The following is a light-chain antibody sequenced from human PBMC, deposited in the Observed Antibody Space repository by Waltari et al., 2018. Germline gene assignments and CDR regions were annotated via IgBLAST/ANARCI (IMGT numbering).Light chain of an antibody. Sequence: EIVLTQSPGTLSLSPGGRATLSCWASQSVGSSYLAWFQQKPGQAPRLLIYAVSSRATGIPDRFSGSGSGTDFTLTINRLEPEDSAVYYCQQYGSPPYTFGQGTKLEL. CDR3: QQYGSPPYT. CDR2: AVS. J-gene: IGKJ2*01. CDR1: QSVGSSY. V-gene: IGKV3-20*01.